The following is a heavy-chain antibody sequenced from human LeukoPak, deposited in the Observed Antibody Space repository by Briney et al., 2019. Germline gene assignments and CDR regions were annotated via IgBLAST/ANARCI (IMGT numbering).Heavy chain of an antibody. V-gene: IGHV1-8*01. CDR3: TRGSLSGSSRDY. D-gene: IGHD1-26*01. CDR1: GYTFNGYD. J-gene: IGHJ4*02. Sequence: GSSVTVSFKASGYTFNGYDINWVRQATGQGLEWMGWMNPNTGDTGYAQKFQGRVTMTRNTSIDTAYMELSGLKSEDTAVYYCTRGSLSGSSRDYWGQGTLVTVSS. CDR2: MNPNTGDT.